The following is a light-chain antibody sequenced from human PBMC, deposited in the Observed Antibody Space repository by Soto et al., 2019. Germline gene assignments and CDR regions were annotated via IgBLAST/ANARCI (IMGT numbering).Light chain of an antibody. CDR2: GGS. V-gene: IGLV2-23*01. J-gene: IGLJ2*01. CDR3: CSYAGSHVV. CDR1: SSDVGSYNL. Sequence: QSVLTQPASVSGSPGQSITISCTGTSSDVGSYNLVSWYQQHPGKAPKLMIYGGSKRPSGVSNRFSGSKSGNTASLTISGLQAEDEADYYCCSYAGSHVVFGGGTKVTVL.